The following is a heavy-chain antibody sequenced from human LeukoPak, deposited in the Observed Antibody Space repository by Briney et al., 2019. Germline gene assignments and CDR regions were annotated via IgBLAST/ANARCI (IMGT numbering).Heavy chain of an antibody. Sequence: GGTLRLSCAASGFPFNTYAMNWVRQAPGKGLEWVSVISVSGRSTYYADSVKGRFTISRDSSKSTLYLQMNSLRAEDTAIYYCAKNHDSNTYHTDDAFDIWGQGTLVTVSS. CDR2: ISVSGRST. CDR3: AKNHDSNTYHTDDAFDI. CDR1: GFPFNTYA. J-gene: IGHJ3*02. V-gene: IGHV3-23*01. D-gene: IGHD2/OR15-2a*01.